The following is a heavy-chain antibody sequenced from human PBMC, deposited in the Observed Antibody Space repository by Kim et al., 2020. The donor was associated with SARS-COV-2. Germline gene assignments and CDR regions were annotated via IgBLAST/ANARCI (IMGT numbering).Heavy chain of an antibody. D-gene: IGHD5-12*01. CDR1: GFTFSSYA. Sequence: GGSLRLSCAASGFTFSSYAMHWVRQAPGKGLEWVAVISYDGSKKYYADSVKGRFTISRDNSKNTLYLQMNSLRAEDTAVYYCARDQGGGYTFDYWGQGTLVTVSS. J-gene: IGHJ4*02. CDR3: ARDQGGGYTFDY. CDR2: ISYDGSKK. V-gene: IGHV3-30*04.